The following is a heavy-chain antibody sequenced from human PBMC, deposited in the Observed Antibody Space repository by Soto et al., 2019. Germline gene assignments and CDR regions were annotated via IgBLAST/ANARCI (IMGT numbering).Heavy chain of an antibody. D-gene: IGHD6-19*01. Sequence: GGSLRLSCAASGFTFSPYSMNWVRQAPGKWLEWVSSISSRSSYKYYADSVKGRFTISRDNAKNSLYLQMDSLRAEDTAVYYCARASLFAVVGTDWFDPWGQGXLVTVSS. CDR2: ISSRSSYK. CDR1: GFTFSPYS. CDR3: ARASLFAVVGTDWFDP. V-gene: IGHV3-21*06. J-gene: IGHJ5*02.